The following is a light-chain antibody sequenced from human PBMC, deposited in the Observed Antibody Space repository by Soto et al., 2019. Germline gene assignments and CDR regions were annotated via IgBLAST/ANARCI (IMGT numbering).Light chain of an antibody. CDR1: QGISSA. CDR2: DAS. V-gene: IGKV1-13*02. J-gene: IGKJ5*01. Sequence: AIQLTQSPSSLSASVGDRVTITCRASQGISSALAWYQQKPEKAPKLLIYDASSLESGVPSRFSGSGSGTDFTLTISSLQPEDFATYYCQQFNSYPITFGQGIRLEIK. CDR3: QQFNSYPIT.